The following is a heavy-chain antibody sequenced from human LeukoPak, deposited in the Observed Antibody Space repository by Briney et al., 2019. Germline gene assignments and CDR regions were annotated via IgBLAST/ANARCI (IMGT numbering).Heavy chain of an antibody. CDR2: INRAGIES. V-gene: IGHV3-7*01. J-gene: IGHJ4*02. Sequence: GGSLRLSCAASGFTFTNFWMSWVRQVPGKGLEWVANINRAGIESYYVDSVKGRFTISRDNAEKSLYLQMDSLRVDDTAVYYCARVGTWELQRVFDNWGQGTLVTVSS. CDR3: ARVGTWELQRVFDN. CDR1: GFTFTNFW. D-gene: IGHD1-26*01.